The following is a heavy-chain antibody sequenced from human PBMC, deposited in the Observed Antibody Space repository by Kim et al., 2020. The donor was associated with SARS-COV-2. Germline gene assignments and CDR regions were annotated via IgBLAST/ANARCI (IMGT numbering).Heavy chain of an antibody. CDR3: AKRLAVPSAMNYFDY. Sequence: GGSLRLSCAASGFTFSNYDMTWVRQAPGKGLEWVSIIGGTGDYTYYADSVKGRFTISRDNSKDTLYLQMSSLRAEDTAIYYCAKRLAVPSAMNYFDYWG. J-gene: IGHJ4*01. D-gene: IGHD2-2*01. CDR2: IGGTGDYT. V-gene: IGHV3-23*01. CDR1: GFTFSNYD.